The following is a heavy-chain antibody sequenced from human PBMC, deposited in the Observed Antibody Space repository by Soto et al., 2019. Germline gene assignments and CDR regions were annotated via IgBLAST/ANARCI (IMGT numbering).Heavy chain of an antibody. CDR3: ASRYAIGMDV. Sequence: QLQLQESGPGLVKPSETLSLTCTDSGGSISSSSYYWGWIRQPPGKGLEWIGSIYYSGSTYYNPSIRGLVTISVDTSKNYFSLKLRSMTAADTAVYYCASRYAIGMDVWGHGTTVTVSS. D-gene: IGHD2-8*01. CDR1: GGSISSSSYY. CDR2: IYYSGST. J-gene: IGHJ6*02. V-gene: IGHV4-39*01.